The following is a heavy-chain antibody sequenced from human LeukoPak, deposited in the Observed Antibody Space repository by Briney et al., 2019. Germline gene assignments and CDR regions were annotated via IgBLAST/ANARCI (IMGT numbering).Heavy chain of an antibody. V-gene: IGHV3-30-3*01. CDR2: ISYDGSNK. D-gene: IGHD1-26*01. CDR1: GFTFSSYA. Sequence: PGGSLRLSCAASGFTFSSYAMHWVRQAPGKGLEWVAVISYDGSNKYYADSVKGRFTISRDNSKNTLYLQMSSLRAEDTAVYYCARDVIVGATLDDYWGQGTLVTVSS. J-gene: IGHJ4*02. CDR3: ARDVIVGATLDDY.